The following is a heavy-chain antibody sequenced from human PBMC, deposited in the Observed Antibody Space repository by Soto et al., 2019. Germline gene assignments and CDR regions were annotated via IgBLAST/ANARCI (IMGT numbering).Heavy chain of an antibody. CDR3: AGIEYSSNVNYFDY. V-gene: IGHV4-59*01. CDR1: GGSISSYY. J-gene: IGHJ4*02. D-gene: IGHD6-6*01. Sequence: QVQLQESGPGLVKPSETLSLTCTVSGGSISSYYWSWIRQPPGKGLGWIGYIYYSGSTNYNPSLKSRVTISVDTSKNQFSLKLSSVTAADTAVYYCAGIEYSSNVNYFDYWGQGTLVTVSS. CDR2: IYYSGST.